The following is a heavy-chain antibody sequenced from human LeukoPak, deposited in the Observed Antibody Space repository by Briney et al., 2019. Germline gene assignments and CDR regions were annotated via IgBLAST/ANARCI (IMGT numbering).Heavy chain of an antibody. Sequence: SQTLSLTCTVSGGSITSYYRSWIRQPPGKGLEWIGYIYYSGSTNYNPSLKSRVTISVDTSKNQFSLKLSSVTAADTAVYYCARGGVNYKIAGPWGQGALVTVSS. D-gene: IGHD3-10*01. CDR1: GGSITSYY. CDR2: IYYSGST. CDR3: ARGGVNYKIAGP. V-gene: IGHV4-59*01. J-gene: IGHJ5*02.